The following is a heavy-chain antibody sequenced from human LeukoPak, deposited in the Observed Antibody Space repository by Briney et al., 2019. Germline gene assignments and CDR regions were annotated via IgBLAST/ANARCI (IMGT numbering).Heavy chain of an antibody. CDR2: IYYSGST. V-gene: IGHV4-59*01. CDR3: ARASVGASLSYYYYYGMDV. D-gene: IGHD1-26*01. Sequence: SETLSLTCTVSGGSISSYYWSWIRQPPGKGLEWIGYIYYSGSTNYNPSLKSRVTISVDTSKNQFSLKLSSVTAADTAVYYCARASVGASLSYYYYYGMDVWGQGTTVTVSS. J-gene: IGHJ6*02. CDR1: GGSISSYY.